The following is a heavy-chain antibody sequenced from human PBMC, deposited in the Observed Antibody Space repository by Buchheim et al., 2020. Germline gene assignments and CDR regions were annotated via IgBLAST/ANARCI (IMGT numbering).Heavy chain of an antibody. CDR2: IYSGGST. V-gene: IGHV3-66*01. Sequence: EVQLVESGGGLVQPGGSLRLSCAASGFTVSSNYMSWVRQAPGKGLEWVSVIYSGGSTYYADSVKGRFTISRDTSKNTLYLQMNSLRAEDTAVYYCARSYERGYSYGTPFDYWGQGTL. D-gene: IGHD5-18*01. CDR3: ARSYERGYSYGTPFDY. J-gene: IGHJ4*02. CDR1: GFTVSSNY.